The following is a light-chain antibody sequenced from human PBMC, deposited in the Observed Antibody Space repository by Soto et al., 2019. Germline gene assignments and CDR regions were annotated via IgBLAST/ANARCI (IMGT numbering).Light chain of an antibody. CDR1: QDIKNN. V-gene: IGKV1-33*01. CDR2: GAS. Sequence: DNQMTQSPSSLSASVGDRVNITCQASQDIKNNLNWYQQKPGKAPQLLIYGASNLETGVPSRCSGGGSGTDFPFTSTILHAEDFATYYCQHYDSLARCTFGGGTKVEI. J-gene: IGKJ4*01. CDR3: QHYDSLARCT.